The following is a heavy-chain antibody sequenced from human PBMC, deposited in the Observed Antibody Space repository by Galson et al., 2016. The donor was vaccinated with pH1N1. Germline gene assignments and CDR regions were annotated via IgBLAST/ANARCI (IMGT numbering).Heavy chain of an antibody. Sequence: ETLSLTCTVSGGSISSSSYYWGWIRQPPGKGLEWIGRIYYSGSTYYNPSPKSRVTISVDTSKNQFSLKLSSVTAADTAVYYCARHGAGEYSDWFDPWGQGTLVTVSS. D-gene: IGHD2/OR15-2a*01. CDR2: IYYSGST. CDR1: GGSISSSSYY. V-gene: IGHV4-39*01. CDR3: ARHGAGEYSDWFDP. J-gene: IGHJ5*02.